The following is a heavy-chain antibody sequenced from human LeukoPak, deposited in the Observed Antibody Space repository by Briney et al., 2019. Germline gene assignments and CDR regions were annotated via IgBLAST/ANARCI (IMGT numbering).Heavy chain of an antibody. D-gene: IGHD3-16*01. CDR3: ARFTPQGYGWGGYNRFDP. V-gene: IGHV4-59*01. CDR1: GFTFSSYA. J-gene: IGHJ5*02. CDR2: IYYSGST. Sequence: PGGSLRLSCAASGFTFSSYAMHWIRQPPGKGLEWIGYIYYSGSTNYNPSLKSRVTISVDTSKNQFSLNLTSVTAADTAVYYCARFTPQGYGWGGYNRFDPWGQGTLVTVSS.